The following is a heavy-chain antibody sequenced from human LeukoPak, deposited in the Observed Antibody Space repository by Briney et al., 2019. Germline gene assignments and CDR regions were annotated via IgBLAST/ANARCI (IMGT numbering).Heavy chain of an antibody. CDR2: ISFDGSEK. J-gene: IGHJ4*02. CDR1: GFTVTTYG. D-gene: IGHD3-10*01. Sequence: GRSLRLSCAASGFTVTTYGMHWVRQPPGKGLEWVALISFDGSEKYYAESVKGRFTISRDNSKNTLYLQMNSVRVEDTALYFCAKDVKMFRGPMIMRHFDYWGQGSLVTVSS. CDR3: AKDVKMFRGPMIMRHFDY. V-gene: IGHV3-30*18.